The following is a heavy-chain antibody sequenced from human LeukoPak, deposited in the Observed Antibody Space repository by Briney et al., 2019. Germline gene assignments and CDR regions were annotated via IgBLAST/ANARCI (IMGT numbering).Heavy chain of an antibody. CDR3: ARTIVRGVIPILGWFDP. CDR2: INPSGGST. Sequence: ASVKVSCKASGYTFTDYYMHWVRQAPGQGLEWMGIINPSGGSTSYAQKFQGRVTMTRDTSTSTVYMELSSLRSEDTAVYYCARTIVRGVIPILGWFDPWGQGTLVTVSS. V-gene: IGHV1-46*01. CDR1: GYTFTDYY. D-gene: IGHD3-10*02. J-gene: IGHJ5*02.